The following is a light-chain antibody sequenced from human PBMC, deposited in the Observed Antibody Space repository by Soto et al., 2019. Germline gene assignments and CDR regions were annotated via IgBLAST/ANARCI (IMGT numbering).Light chain of an antibody. CDR2: DVS. Sequence: EIVMTQSPATLSVSPGDRATLSCRASQSVGSNLAWYQQKAGQAPRLLIYDVSTRATGVPVRFGGSGSGTEFTLTISSLQSEDVAVYYCQQYNNWPPWLTFGQGTRLEIK. J-gene: IGKJ5*01. CDR3: QQYNNWPPWLT. CDR1: QSVGSN. V-gene: IGKV3-15*01.